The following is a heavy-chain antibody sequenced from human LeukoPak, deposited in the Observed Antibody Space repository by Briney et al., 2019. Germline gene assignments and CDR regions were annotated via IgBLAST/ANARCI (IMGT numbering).Heavy chain of an antibody. Sequence: GGSLRLSCAASGFIFTNYFMSWVRQAPGKGLEWVASIKHDGSEKYYVDSVRGRFTISKDNTMNSLYLQMSSLRAEDTAVYYCATDRGWRTSGYYLYYFEYWGQGTLVAFSS. J-gene: IGHJ4*02. D-gene: IGHD3-3*01. CDR1: GFIFTNYF. CDR2: IKHDGSEK. CDR3: ATDRGWRTSGYYLYYFEY. V-gene: IGHV3-7*01.